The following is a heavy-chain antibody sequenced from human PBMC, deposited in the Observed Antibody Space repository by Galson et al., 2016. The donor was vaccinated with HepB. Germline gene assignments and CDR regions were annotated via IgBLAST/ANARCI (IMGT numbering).Heavy chain of an antibody. CDR2: LQPDGTDG. CDR1: GFTFRNSW. D-gene: IGHD1-1*01. J-gene: IGHJ5*01. CDR3: ATHNAWRLDS. Sequence: SLRLSCAASGFTFRNSWMSWVRQAPGKGLEWLAALQPDGTDGDYLNSVKGRFTISRDNAENSLYLEITSLTAEDTAVYYCATHNAWRLDSWGQGTLVTVSS. V-gene: IGHV3-7*01.